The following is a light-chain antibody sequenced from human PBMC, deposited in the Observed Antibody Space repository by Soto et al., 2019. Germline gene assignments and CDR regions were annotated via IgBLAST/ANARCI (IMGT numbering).Light chain of an antibody. CDR3: ASWDDSLNGRI. J-gene: IGLJ1*01. CDR2: YND. V-gene: IGLV1-36*01. CDR1: SSNIGKNA. Sequence: QSVLTQPPSVSAVPGQRVTISCSGSSSNIGKNAVSWYQQIPGEAPKLLIYYNDLLSSGVSARFSGSRSGTPASLAISGLQSEDEADYYCASWDDSLNGRIFGTGTKVTVL.